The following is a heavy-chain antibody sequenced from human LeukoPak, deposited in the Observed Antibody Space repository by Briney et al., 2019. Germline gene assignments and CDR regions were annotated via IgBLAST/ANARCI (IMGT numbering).Heavy chain of an antibody. J-gene: IGHJ4*02. CDR3: AKTDY. Sequence: PGGSLRLSCTASGFTFSNYAMSWVRQAPGKGREWVSAISCSGDSTHYADSVKGRFTVSRDNSKNTLFLQMHSLTAEDTAVYCAKTDYWGQGTLVTVSS. CDR2: ISCSGDST. CDR1: GFTFSNYA. V-gene: IGHV3-23*01.